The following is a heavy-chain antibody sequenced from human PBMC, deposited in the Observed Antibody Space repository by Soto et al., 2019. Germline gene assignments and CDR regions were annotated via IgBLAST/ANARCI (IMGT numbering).Heavy chain of an antibody. CDR2: MNPNSGNT. CDR1: GYTFTSYD. Sequence: QVQLVQSGAEVKKPGASVKVSCKASGYTFTSYDINWVRQATGQGLEWMGWMNPNSGNTVYAQKCQGGDTMTRNTSVSTAYMELSSRRSEDTAVYFCARERTRGFDHCGQGNLVTVSS. CDR3: ARERTRGFDH. J-gene: IGHJ5*02. V-gene: IGHV1-8*01.